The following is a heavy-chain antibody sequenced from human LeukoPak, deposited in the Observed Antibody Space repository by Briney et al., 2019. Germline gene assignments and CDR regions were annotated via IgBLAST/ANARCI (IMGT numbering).Heavy chain of an antibody. D-gene: IGHD3-10*01. Sequence: ASVKVSCKASGYTFTSYGISWVRQAPGQGLEWMGWISAYNGNTNYAQKLQGRVTMTTDTSTSTAYMELRSLRSDDTAVYYCARDLMVRGVREVSYWGQGTLVTVSS. V-gene: IGHV1-18*01. CDR3: ARDLMVRGVREVSY. J-gene: IGHJ4*02. CDR1: GYTFTSYG. CDR2: ISAYNGNT.